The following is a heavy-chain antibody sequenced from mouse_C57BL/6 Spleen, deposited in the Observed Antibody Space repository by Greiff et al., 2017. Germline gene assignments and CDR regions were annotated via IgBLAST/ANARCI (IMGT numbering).Heavy chain of an antibody. Sequence: EVMLVESGGGLVKPGGSLKLSCAASGFTFSDYGMHWVRQAPEKGLEWVAYISSGSSTIYYADTVKGRFTISRDNAKNTLFLQMTSLRSEDTAMYYCARREDYYGSRILYAMDYWGQGTSVTVSS. CDR3: ARREDYYGSRILYAMDY. CDR2: ISSGSSTI. CDR1: GFTFSDYG. V-gene: IGHV5-17*01. D-gene: IGHD1-1*01. J-gene: IGHJ4*01.